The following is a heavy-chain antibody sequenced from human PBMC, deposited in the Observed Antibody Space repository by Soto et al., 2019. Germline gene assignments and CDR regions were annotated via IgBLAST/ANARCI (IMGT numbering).Heavy chain of an antibody. V-gene: IGHV3-23*01. D-gene: IGHD6-13*01. Sequence: SGGSLRLSCAASGFTFSSYAMSWVRQAPGKGLEWVSAISGSGGSTYYADSVKGRLTISRDNSKNTLYLQMNSLRAEDTAVYYCAIWQQLAQRGYYGMDVWGQGTTVTVSS. CDR2: ISGSGGST. J-gene: IGHJ6*02. CDR1: GFTFSSYA. CDR3: AIWQQLAQRGYYGMDV.